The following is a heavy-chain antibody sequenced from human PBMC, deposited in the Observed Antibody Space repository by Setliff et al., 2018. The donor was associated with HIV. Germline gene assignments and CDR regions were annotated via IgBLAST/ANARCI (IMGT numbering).Heavy chain of an antibody. CDR1: GDSISTSTYY. CDR3: ASLGYCSGVRCYQPSYYYYGLDV. J-gene: IGHJ6*02. Sequence: ASETLSLTCNVSGDSISTSTYYWGWVRQSSGKGLEWIGSIAYSGSTTYSPSLRSRVTISVDTSKNQFSLRLRSVTAADTAVYYCASLGYCSGVRCYQPSYYYYGLDVWGQGTTVTVSS. D-gene: IGHD2-15*01. CDR2: IAYSGST. V-gene: IGHV4-39*07.